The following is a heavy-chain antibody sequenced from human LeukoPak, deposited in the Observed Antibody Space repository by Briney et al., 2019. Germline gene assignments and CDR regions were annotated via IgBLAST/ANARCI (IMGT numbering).Heavy chain of an antibody. CDR3: ARDISSTIFGVALDY. V-gene: IGHV3-33*01. D-gene: IGHD3-3*01. CDR1: GFTFSSYG. CDR2: IWYDGSNK. Sequence: GGSLRLSCAASGFTFSSYGMHWFRQAPGKGLEWVAVIWYDGSNKYYADSVKGRFTISRDNSKNTLYLQMNSLRAEDTAVYYCARDISSTIFGVALDYWGQGTLVTVSS. J-gene: IGHJ4*02.